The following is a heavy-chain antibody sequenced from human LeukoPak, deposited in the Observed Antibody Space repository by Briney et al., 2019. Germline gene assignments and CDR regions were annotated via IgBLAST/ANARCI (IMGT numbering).Heavy chain of an antibody. V-gene: IGHV3-20*04. D-gene: IGHD6-19*01. Sequence: PGGSLRFSCAASGFTFDDYGMSWVRRAPGKGLEWVSGINWNGGSTVYADSVKGRFTISRDNAKNSLYLQMNSLRAEDTALYYCARSSGSGWYEEGFDYWAREPWSPSPQ. CDR1: GFTFDDYG. CDR2: INWNGGST. J-gene: IGHJ4*02. CDR3: ARSSGSGWYEEGFDY.